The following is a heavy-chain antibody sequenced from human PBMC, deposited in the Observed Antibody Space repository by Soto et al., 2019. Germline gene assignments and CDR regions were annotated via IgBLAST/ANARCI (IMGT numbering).Heavy chain of an antibody. CDR2: IYIDDT. V-gene: IGHV1-18*01. J-gene: IGHJ4*02. Sequence: ASVKVTCKDSGYTKSSLGLSWMRQAPGQGLEWMGWIYIDDTKYAQNFQGRVTMTTDTSTSTVYMELRSLRSDDTAVYYCARDRDWNLDYWGQGTPVTVSS. CDR1: GYTKSSLG. D-gene: IGHD1-1*01. CDR3: ARDRDWNLDY.